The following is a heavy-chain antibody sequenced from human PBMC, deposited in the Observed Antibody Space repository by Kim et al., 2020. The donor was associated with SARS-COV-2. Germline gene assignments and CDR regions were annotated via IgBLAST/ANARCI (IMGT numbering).Heavy chain of an antibody. J-gene: IGHJ3*02. CDR1: GFTFSGSP. Sequence: GGSLRLSCAASGFTFSGSPMHWVRQASGKGLEWVGRIRSKANSYATVYGASVKGRFTISRDDSKNTAYLQMNGLKTEDTAVYYCTRVPATTLAFWDTFDIWGQGTMVTVSS. CDR3: TRVPATTLAFWDTFDI. V-gene: IGHV3-73*01. D-gene: IGHD1-1*01. CDR2: IRSKANSYAT.